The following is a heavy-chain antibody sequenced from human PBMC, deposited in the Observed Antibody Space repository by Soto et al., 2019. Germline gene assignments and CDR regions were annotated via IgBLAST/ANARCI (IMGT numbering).Heavy chain of an antibody. J-gene: IGHJ4*02. Sequence: GGSVRLSCAASGFTFSSYAMSWVRQAPGKGLEWVSAISGSGGSTYYADSVKGRFTISRDNSKNTLYLQMNSLRAEDTAVYYCAKAPYDYVWGSYRSGGFDYWGQGTLVTVSS. CDR2: ISGSGGST. CDR3: AKAPYDYVWGSYRSGGFDY. V-gene: IGHV3-23*01. D-gene: IGHD3-16*02. CDR1: GFTFSSYA.